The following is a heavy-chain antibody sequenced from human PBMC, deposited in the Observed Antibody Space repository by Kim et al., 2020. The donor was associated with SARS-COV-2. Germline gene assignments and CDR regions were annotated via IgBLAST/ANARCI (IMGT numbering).Heavy chain of an antibody. CDR1: GFTFSNAW. J-gene: IGHJ2*01. Sequence: GGSLRLSCAASGFTFSNAWMSWVRQAPGKGLEWVGRIKSKSDGGTTDYAAPVKGRFTISSDDSKNTLYLQMNSLKTEDTAVYYCTTLRRVWFGELSVLQPHWYFDPWGRGTLVTVSS. CDR3: TTLRRVWFGELSVLQPHWYFDP. D-gene: IGHD3-10*01. V-gene: IGHV3-15*01. CDR2: IKSKSDGGTT.